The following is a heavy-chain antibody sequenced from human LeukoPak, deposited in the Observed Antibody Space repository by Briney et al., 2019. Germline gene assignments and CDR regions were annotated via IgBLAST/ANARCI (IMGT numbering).Heavy chain of an antibody. Sequence: PGGTLRLSCAASGFTFSSYGMSWVRQAPGKGLEWVSAISGSGGSTYYADSVKGRFTISRDNSKNTLYLQMNSLRAEDTAVYYCAKAGYGPKEQNGDFDYWGQGTLVTVSS. CDR1: GFTFSSYG. CDR2: ISGSGGST. J-gene: IGHJ4*02. CDR3: AKAGYGPKEQNGDFDY. V-gene: IGHV3-23*01. D-gene: IGHD1/OR15-1a*01.